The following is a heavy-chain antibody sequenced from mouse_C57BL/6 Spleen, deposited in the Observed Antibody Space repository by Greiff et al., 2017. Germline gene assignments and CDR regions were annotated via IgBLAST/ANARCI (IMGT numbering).Heavy chain of an antibody. J-gene: IGHJ2*01. V-gene: IGHV1-26*01. CDR1: GYTFTDYY. CDR3: ARGGDGSSLYYFDY. D-gene: IGHD1-1*01. CDR2: INPNNGGT. Sequence: VQLQQSGPELVKPGASVKISCKASGYTFTDYYMNWVKQSHGKSLEWIGDINPNNGGTSYNQKFKGKATLTVDKSSSTAYMELRSLTSEDSAVYYCARGGDGSSLYYFDYWGQGTTLTVSS.